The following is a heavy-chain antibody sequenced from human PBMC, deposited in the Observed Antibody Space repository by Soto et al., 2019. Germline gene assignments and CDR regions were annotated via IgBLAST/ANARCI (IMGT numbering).Heavy chain of an antibody. V-gene: IGHV1-2*02. D-gene: IGHD6-19*01. CDR1: GYTFTDYY. Sequence: QVQLVQSGAEVKKPGASVKVSCKASGYTFTDYYMHWVRQAPGQGLEWMGWINPNSGGTNYAQKFQGRVTMTRDTSISTAYMGLNRLRSDETAVYYCARDQSPSSGWPGMDVWGQGTTVTVSS. J-gene: IGHJ6*02. CDR2: INPNSGGT. CDR3: ARDQSPSSGWPGMDV.